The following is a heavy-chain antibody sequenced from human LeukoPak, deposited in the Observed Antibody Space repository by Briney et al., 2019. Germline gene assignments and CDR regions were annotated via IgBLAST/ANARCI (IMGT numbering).Heavy chain of an antibody. CDR1: GFTYSGFS. D-gene: IGHD3-10*01. Sequence: GGSLRLSCAASGFTYSGFSRSWVRQRPTKGLEWVANLKQDGSERYYVDSVKGRFIISRDNAKNSLSLQMNNLRVEDTAVYYCARAGSHWHYVYWGQGTVVTVSS. V-gene: IGHV3-7*01. CDR2: LKQDGSER. J-gene: IGHJ4*02. CDR3: ARAGSHWHYVY.